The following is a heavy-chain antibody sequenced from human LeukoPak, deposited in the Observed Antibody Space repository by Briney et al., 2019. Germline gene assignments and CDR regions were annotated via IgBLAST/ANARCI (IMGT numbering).Heavy chain of an antibody. CDR3: ARRYFYYNYYMDV. CDR1: GESLSGYY. J-gene: IGHJ6*03. Sequence: SETLSLTCAVSGESLSGYYWSWIRQPPGKGLEWIGEINHSGYTNYNPSLRSRVTISVDTSKNQFSLKLSSATAADTAVYYCARRYFYYNYYMDVWGKGTTVTISS. CDR2: INHSGYT. V-gene: IGHV4-34*01.